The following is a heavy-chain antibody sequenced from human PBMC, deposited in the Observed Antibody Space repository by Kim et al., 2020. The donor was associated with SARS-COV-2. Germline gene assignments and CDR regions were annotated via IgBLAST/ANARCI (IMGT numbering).Heavy chain of an antibody. CDR3: ARAPGDTAMVSWFDY. CDR2: ISSSSSYI. V-gene: IGHV3-21*01. CDR1: GFTFSSYS. J-gene: IGHJ4*02. Sequence: GGSLRLSCAASGFTFSSYSMNWVRQAPGKGLEWVSSISSSSSYIYYADSVKGRFTISRDNAKNSLYLQMNSLRAEDTAVYYCARAPGDTAMVSWFDYWGQGTLVTVSS. D-gene: IGHD5-18*01.